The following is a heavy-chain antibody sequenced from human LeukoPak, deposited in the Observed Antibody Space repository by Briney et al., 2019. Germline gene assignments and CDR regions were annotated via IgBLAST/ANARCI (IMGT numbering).Heavy chain of an antibody. J-gene: IGHJ6*03. V-gene: IGHV3-9*01. D-gene: IGHD3-16*01. CDR2: ISWNSGSI. Sequence: GGSLRLSCAASGFTFDDYAMHWVRQAPGKGLEWVSGISWNSGSIGYADSVKGRFTISRDNAKNSLYLQMNSLRAEDTALYYCAKDIYGHYYYMDVWGKGTTVTASS. CDR1: GFTFDDYA. CDR3: AKDIYGHYYYMDV.